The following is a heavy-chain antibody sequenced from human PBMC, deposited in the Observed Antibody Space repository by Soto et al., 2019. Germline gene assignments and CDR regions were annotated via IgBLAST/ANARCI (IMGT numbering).Heavy chain of an antibody. CDR1: GGTFSSYT. V-gene: IGHV1-69*02. CDR3: ARFGTGIAVAGQDY. CDR2: IIPILGIA. D-gene: IGHD6-19*01. Sequence: QVQLVQSGAEVKKPGSSVKVSCKASGGTFSSYTISWVRQAPGQGLEWMGRIIPILGIANYAQKFQGRVTITADKSTSTAYMELSSLRSEDTAVYYCARFGTGIAVAGQDYWGQGTLVTVSS. J-gene: IGHJ4*02.